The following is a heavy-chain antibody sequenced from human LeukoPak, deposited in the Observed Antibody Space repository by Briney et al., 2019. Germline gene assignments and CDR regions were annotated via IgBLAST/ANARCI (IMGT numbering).Heavy chain of an antibody. Sequence: SETLSLTCTVSGVSISSYFWSWIRQPPGKGLEWIGYVYYSGITNYNPSLKSRVSISLDTSKNQFSLKLNSVTAADTAVYYCASQLGGTTFHWGQGTLVTVSS. CDR1: GVSISSYF. J-gene: IGHJ4*02. CDR2: VYYSGIT. CDR3: ASQLGGTTFH. V-gene: IGHV4-59*01. D-gene: IGHD1-1*01.